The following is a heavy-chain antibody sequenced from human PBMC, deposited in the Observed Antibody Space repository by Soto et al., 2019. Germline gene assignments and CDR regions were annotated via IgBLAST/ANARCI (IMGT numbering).Heavy chain of an antibody. Sequence: GASVKVSCKASGGTFSSYGLAWLRQAPGQRPEWMGWVSTNNADTNYAQKFKGRVTISADESTSTAYMELSSLTSEDAAVYYCARAAIHGSSWYFWFDPWGQGTLVTVSS. D-gene: IGHD6-13*01. V-gene: IGHV1-69*13. CDR3: ARAAIHGSSWYFWFDP. CDR2: VSTNNADT. J-gene: IGHJ5*02. CDR1: GGTFSSYG.